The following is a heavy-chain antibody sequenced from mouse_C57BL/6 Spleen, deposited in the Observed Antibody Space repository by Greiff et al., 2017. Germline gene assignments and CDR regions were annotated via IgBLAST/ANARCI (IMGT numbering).Heavy chain of an antibody. CDR2: INPNNGGT. Sequence: VQLKQSGPELVKPGASVKIPCKASGYTFTDYNMDWVKQSHGKSLEWIGDINPNNGGTIYNQKFKGKATLTVDKSSSTAYMELRSLTSEDTAVYYCARPNYSNYGWYFDVWGTGTTVTVSS. V-gene: IGHV1-18*01. CDR1: GYTFTDYN. J-gene: IGHJ1*03. D-gene: IGHD2-5*01. CDR3: ARPNYSNYGWYFDV.